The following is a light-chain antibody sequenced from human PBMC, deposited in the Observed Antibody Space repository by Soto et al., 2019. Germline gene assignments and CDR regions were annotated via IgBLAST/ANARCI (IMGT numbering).Light chain of an antibody. CDR3: QQYGSSPMYT. V-gene: IGKV3-20*01. Sequence: EIVLTQSPGTLSLSPGERATLSCRASQSVSSSYLAWYQQKPGQAPTLLIYGASSRATGIPDRFSGSGSGTDFTLTISRLEPEDFAVYYCQQYGSSPMYTFGQGTKV. J-gene: IGKJ2*01. CDR2: GAS. CDR1: QSVSSSY.